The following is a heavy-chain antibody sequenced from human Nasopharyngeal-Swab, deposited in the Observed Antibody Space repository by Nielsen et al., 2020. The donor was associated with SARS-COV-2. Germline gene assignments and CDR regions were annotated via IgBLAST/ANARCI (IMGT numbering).Heavy chain of an antibody. J-gene: IGHJ5*02. V-gene: IGHV4-34*13. CDR2: INHSGST. D-gene: IGHD3-3*01. CDR3: ARDRTIFGVVQGWFDP. Sequence: WIRQPPGKGLEWIGEINHSGSTNYNPSLKSRVTISVDTSKNQFSLKLSSVTAADTAVYYCARDRTIFGVVQGWFDPWGQGTLVTSPQ.